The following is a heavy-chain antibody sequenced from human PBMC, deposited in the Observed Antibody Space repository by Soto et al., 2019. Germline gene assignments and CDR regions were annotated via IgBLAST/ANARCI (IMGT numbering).Heavy chain of an antibody. J-gene: IGHJ6*02. V-gene: IGHV3-21*01. D-gene: IGHD1-26*01. CDR2: ISSSSSYI. CDR1: GFTFSSYS. Sequence: PGGSLRLSCAASGFTFSSYSMNWVRQAPGKGLEWVSSISSSSSYIYYADSVKGRFTISRDNAKNSLYLQMNSLRAEDTAVYYCARDSQWELLPKKYYYYYGMDVWGQGTTVTVSS. CDR3: ARDSQWELLPKKYYYYYGMDV.